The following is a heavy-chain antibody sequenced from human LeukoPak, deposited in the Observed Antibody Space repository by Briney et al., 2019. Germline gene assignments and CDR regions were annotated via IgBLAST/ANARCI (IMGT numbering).Heavy chain of an antibody. J-gene: IGHJ4*02. Sequence: GGSLRLSCAASGFTFSSYGMHWVRQAPGKGLEWVAFIRYDGSNKYYADSVKGRFTISRDNSKNTLYLQLNSLRAEDTAVYYCAKITCITCYESDYWGQGTLVTVSS. CDR3: AKITCITCYESDY. D-gene: IGHD3-9*01. CDR1: GFTFSSYG. CDR2: IRYDGSNK. V-gene: IGHV3-30*02.